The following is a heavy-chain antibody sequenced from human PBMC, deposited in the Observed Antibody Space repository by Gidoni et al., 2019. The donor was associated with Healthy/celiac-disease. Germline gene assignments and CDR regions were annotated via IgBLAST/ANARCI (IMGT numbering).Heavy chain of an antibody. D-gene: IGHD2-8*01. CDR2: INHSGST. Sequence: QVQLQQWGAGLLKPSETLSLTCAVYGGSFSGYYWSWIRQPPGKGLEWIGEINHSGSTNYNPSLKSRVTISVDTSKNQFSLKLSSVTAADTAVYYCARMPMVMYATDHYYYYMDVWGKGTTVTVSS. V-gene: IGHV4-34*01. J-gene: IGHJ6*03. CDR1: GGSFSGYY. CDR3: ARMPMVMYATDHYYYYMDV.